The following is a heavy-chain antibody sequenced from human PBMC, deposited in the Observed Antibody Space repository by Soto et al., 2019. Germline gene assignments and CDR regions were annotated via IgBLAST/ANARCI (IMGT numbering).Heavy chain of an antibody. CDR1: GGTFSSYA. J-gene: IGHJ6*02. V-gene: IGHV1-69*12. CDR2: IIPIFGTA. CDR3: VSSRYCISTSGHPSSFGFYYYGMDV. Sequence: QVQLVQSGAEVKKPGSSVKVSCKASGGTFSSYAISWVRQAPGQGLEWMGGIIPIFGTAHYAQKFQGRVTITADESPSPAFMELSSLESANKAVYYCVSSRYCISTSGHPSSFGFYYYGMDVWGQGTTVTVSS. D-gene: IGHD2-2*01.